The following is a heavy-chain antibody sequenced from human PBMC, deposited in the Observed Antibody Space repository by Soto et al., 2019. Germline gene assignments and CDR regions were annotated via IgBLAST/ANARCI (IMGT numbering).Heavy chain of an antibody. CDR2: ISHDGNNK. J-gene: IGHJ6*02. V-gene: IGHV3-30*18. CDR1: GFTFSSYG. Sequence: HPGGSLRLSCAASGFTFSSYGIHWVRQAPGKGLEWVATISHDGNNKYYADSVKGRFSISRDNSKKKLYLQMNSLRVEDTAVYYCAKDGPGLVWFGERDVWGQGTTVTVSS. D-gene: IGHD3-10*01. CDR3: AKDGPGLVWFGERDV.